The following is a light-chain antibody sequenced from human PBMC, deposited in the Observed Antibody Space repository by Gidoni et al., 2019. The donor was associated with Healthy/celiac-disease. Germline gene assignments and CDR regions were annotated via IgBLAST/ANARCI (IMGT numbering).Light chain of an antibody. J-gene: IGKJ1*01. CDR2: AAS. Sequence: DIQMTQSPSSLSASVGDRVTITCRASQSISSYLNWYQQKPGKAPKLLIYAASSLQSGVPSRFSCSGSGTDFTLTISSLQPEDFATYYCQQEKTFGQGTKVEIK. V-gene: IGKV1-39*01. CDR3: QQEKT. CDR1: QSISSY.